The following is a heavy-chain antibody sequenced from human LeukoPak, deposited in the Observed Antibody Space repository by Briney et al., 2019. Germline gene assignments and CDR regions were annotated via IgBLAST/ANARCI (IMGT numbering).Heavy chain of an antibody. CDR1: GFTLSYDW. D-gene: IGHD5-24*01. J-gene: IGHJ4*02. CDR2: IMQDGREK. CDR3: ARHSAGYTTFFDY. Sequence: GGCLRLACAASGFTLSYDWMTWVRRAPGKGLEWVANIMQDGREKYYVDSVKGRFTISRDNAKTSLYLQMNSMRAEDTAVYYCARHSAGYTTFFDYWGQGTLVTVSS. V-gene: IGHV3-7*04.